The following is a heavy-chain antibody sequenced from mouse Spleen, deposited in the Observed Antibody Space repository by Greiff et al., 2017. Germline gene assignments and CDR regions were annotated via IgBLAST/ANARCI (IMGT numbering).Heavy chain of an antibody. Sequence: QVQLKESGPELVKPGASVKISCKASGYAFSSSWMNWGKQRPGKGLEWIGRIYPGDGDTNYNGKFKGKATLTADKSSSTAYMQLSSLTSEDSAVYFCAREGGTGRFAYWGQGTLVTVSA. V-gene: IGHV1-82*01. CDR3: AREGGTGRFAY. CDR1: GYAFSSSW. J-gene: IGHJ3*01. D-gene: IGHD1-1*02. CDR2: IYPGDGDT.